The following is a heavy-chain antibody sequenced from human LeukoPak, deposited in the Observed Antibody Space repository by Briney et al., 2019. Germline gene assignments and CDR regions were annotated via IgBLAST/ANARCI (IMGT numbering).Heavy chain of an antibody. V-gene: IGHV3-23*01. Sequence: GGSLRLSCAASGFTFRSYAMSWVRQAPGKGLERVSAISGSGGSTYYADSVKGRFTISRDNPKNTLYLQMNSLRAEDTAVYYCAKEPEPIYFDYWGQGTLVTVSS. J-gene: IGHJ4*02. CDR2: ISGSGGST. CDR3: AKEPEPIYFDY. CDR1: GFTFRSYA.